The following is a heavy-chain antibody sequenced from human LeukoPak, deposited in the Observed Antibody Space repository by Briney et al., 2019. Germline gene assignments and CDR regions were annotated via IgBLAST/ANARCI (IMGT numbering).Heavy chain of an antibody. CDR2: IIPFFGTA. Sequence: GASVKVYCKASGGTFSNYTISWVRQAPGQGLEWMGGIIPFFGTANYAQKFKGRVTITTDESTSTAYMELSSLTSEDTAVYYCVRCREMATIGVFDYWGRGTLVTVSS. D-gene: IGHD5-24*01. V-gene: IGHV1-69*05. J-gene: IGHJ4*02. CDR3: VRCREMATIGVFDY. CDR1: GGTFSNYT.